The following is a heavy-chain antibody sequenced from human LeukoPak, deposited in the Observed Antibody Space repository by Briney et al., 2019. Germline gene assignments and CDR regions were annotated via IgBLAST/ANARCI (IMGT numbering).Heavy chain of an antibody. V-gene: IGHV4-39*07. Sequence: SETLSLTCTVSGGSISSSSYYWGWIRQPPGKGLEWIGSIYYSGSTYYNPSLKSRVTISVDTSKNQFSLKLSSVTAADTAVYYCARANRGDSSSWYLTRGDCFDYWGQGTLVTVSS. D-gene: IGHD6-13*01. CDR3: ARANRGDSSSWYLTRGDCFDY. J-gene: IGHJ4*02. CDR1: GGSISSSSYY. CDR2: IYYSGST.